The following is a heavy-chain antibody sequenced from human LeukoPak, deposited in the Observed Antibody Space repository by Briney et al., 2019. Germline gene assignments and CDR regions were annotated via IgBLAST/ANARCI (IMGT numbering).Heavy chain of an antibody. Sequence: SETLSLTCTVSGDSISSSTHYWGWIRQAPGKGLEWIGTMDYSGRSYYNPSLRSRVTISVDTSKNQCSLILTSVTAADTAVYYCARGLGGSSAWGQGTLVTVSS. D-gene: IGHD3-3*01. V-gene: IGHV4-39*01. J-gene: IGHJ4*02. CDR1: GDSISSSTHY. CDR3: ARGLGGSSA. CDR2: MDYSGRS.